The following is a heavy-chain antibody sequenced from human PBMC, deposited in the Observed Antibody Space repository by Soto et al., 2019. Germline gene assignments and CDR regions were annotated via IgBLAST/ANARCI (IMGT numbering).Heavy chain of an antibody. V-gene: IGHV3-30*03. D-gene: IGHD4-4*01. CDR2: ISYDGIDE. CDR3: AREFREMATVAPDVS. J-gene: IGHJ4*02. CDR1: GFIFTSFG. Sequence: QVQLVESGGGVVQPGTSLKLSCATSGFIFTSFGMHWLRQAPGKGLEWVAVISYDGIDENYADSVKGRFAISRDKSKSTVDLHMNTLRVEDTAVYYCAREFREMATVAPDVSWDQGTMVTVSS.